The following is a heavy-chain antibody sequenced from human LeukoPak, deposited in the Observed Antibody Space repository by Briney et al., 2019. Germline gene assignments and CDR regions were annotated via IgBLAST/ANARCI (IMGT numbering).Heavy chain of an antibody. CDR1: AYSFTSYL. D-gene: IGHD1-26*01. Sequence: GASLKTPSKASAYSFTSYLIGWVRQMPPKGLERMWIVYPGDSDTTYSPPFQSQVTISADKSISTAYLQWSSLKASDTAMYYCARLSWESYYFQQWGEGTLVTVSS. CDR3: ARLSWESYYFQQ. CDR2: VYPGDSDT. V-gene: IGHV5-51*01. J-gene: IGHJ1*01.